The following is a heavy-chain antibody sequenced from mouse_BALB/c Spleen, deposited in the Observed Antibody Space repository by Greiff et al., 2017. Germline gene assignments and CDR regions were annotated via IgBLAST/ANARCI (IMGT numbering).Heavy chain of an antibody. V-gene: IGHV3-2*02. CDR3: ARPVYDGYFDY. CDR2: ISYSGST. D-gene: IGHD2-3*01. Sequence: EVKLQESGPGLVKPSQSLSLTCTVTGYSITSDYAWNWIRQFPGNKLEWMGYISYSGSTSYNPSLKSRISITRDTSKNQFFLQLNSVTTEDTATYYCARPVYDGYFDYWGQGTTLTVSS. J-gene: IGHJ2*01. CDR1: GYSITSDYA.